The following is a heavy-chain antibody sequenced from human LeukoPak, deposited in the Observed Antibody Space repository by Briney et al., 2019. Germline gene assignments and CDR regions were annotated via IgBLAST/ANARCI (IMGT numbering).Heavy chain of an antibody. CDR3: ASHTYYDFWSGYTGIVHFDI. V-gene: IGHV5-51*01. Sequence: GESLKISCKGSGYSFTSYWIGWVRQLPGKGLEWMGIIYPGDSDTRYSPSFQGQVTISADKSISTAYLQWSSLKASDTAMYSCASHTYYDFWSGYTGIVHFDIWGQGTMVTVSS. D-gene: IGHD3-3*01. J-gene: IGHJ3*02. CDR2: IYPGDSDT. CDR1: GYSFTSYW.